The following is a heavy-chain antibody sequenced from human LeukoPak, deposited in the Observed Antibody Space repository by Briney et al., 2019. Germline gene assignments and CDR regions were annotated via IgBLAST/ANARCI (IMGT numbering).Heavy chain of an antibody. J-gene: IGHJ3*02. CDR1: GDSISSSSYY. D-gene: IGHD4-23*01. CDR2: IYYSGST. CDR3: ARDYLGGNPDAFDI. Sequence: PSDTLSLTCTVSGDSISSSSYYWGWIRQPPGKELEWIGSIYYSGSTYYNPSLNSRVTISVDTSKNQISLKLSSVTAADTAVYYCARDYLGGNPDAFDIWGQGTMVTVSS. V-gene: IGHV4-39*07.